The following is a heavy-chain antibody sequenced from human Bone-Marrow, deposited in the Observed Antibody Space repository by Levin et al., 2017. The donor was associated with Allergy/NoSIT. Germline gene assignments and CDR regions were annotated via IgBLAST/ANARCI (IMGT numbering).Heavy chain of an antibody. CDR1: GFTFSRYG. D-gene: IGHD6-19*01. J-gene: IGHJ4*02. Sequence: GGSLRLSCAASGFTFSRYGIQWVRQAPGKGLEWVAVISHDGSVQHYADSVKGRFTISRDNSKNTLYLQMNSLRVEDTAVYYCAKEYTEYNSGGFYDYWGQGTLVTVSS. CDR2: ISHDGSVQ. CDR3: AKEYTEYNSGGFYDY. V-gene: IGHV3-30*18.